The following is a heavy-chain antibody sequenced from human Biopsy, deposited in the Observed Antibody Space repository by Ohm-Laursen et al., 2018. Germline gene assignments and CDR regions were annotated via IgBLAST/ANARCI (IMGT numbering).Heavy chain of an antibody. Sequence: ASVKVSCKASGGAFTNYAINWVRQAPGHGLEWMGGIIIVSETAGYAERFQGRVTITADVTTTTAYMDLSGLRSEDTAVYYCVAYPSSGFFENNDDFAMDVWGQGTTAIVSS. CDR2: IIIVSETA. J-gene: IGHJ6*02. CDR1: GGAFTNYA. CDR3: VAYPSSGFFENNDDFAMDV. D-gene: IGHD6-19*01. V-gene: IGHV1-69*13.